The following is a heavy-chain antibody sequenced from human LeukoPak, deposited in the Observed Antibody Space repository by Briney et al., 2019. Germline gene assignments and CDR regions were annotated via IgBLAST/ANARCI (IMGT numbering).Heavy chain of an antibody. D-gene: IGHD3-3*01. CDR2: INHSGST. Sequence: GSLRLSCAVSGFTVSSNYMSWVRQAPGKGLEWIGEINHSGSTNYNPSLKSRVTISVDTSKNQFSLKLSSVTAADTAVYYCARGRHYDFWSGYYRGLDYWGQGTLVTVSS. V-gene: IGHV4-34*01. CDR3: ARGRHYDFWSGYYRGLDY. CDR1: GFTVSSNY. J-gene: IGHJ4*02.